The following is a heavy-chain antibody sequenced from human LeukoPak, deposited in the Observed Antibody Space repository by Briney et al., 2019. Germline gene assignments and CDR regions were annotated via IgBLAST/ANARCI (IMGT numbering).Heavy chain of an antibody. J-gene: IGHJ5*02. D-gene: IGHD2-2*01. V-gene: IGHV1-18*01. CDR3: ARVRDIVVVPAAPNWFDP. Sequence: ASVKVSCKASGYTFTSYGISWVRQAPRQGLEWMGWISAYNGNTNYAQKLQGRVTMTTDTSTSTAYMELRSLRSDDTAVYYCARVRDIVVVPAAPNWFDPWGQGTLVTVSS. CDR1: GYTFTSYG. CDR2: ISAYNGNT.